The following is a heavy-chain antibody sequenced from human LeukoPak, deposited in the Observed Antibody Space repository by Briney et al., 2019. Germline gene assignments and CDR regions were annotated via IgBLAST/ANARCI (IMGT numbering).Heavy chain of an antibody. V-gene: IGHV3-21*01. CDR2: ISSSSSYI. D-gene: IGHD6-13*01. Sequence: GGSLRLSCAASGFTFSSYSMNWVRQAPGKGREGVSSISSSSSYIYYADSVKGRFTISRDNAKNSLYLQMNSLRAEDTAVYYCARGDSSSWYLWGQGTLVTVSS. J-gene: IGHJ4*02. CDR1: GFTFSSYS. CDR3: ARGDSSSWYL.